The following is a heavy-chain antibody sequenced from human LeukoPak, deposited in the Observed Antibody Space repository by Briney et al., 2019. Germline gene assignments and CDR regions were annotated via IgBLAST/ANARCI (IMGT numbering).Heavy chain of an antibody. V-gene: IGHV3-21*01. CDR2: ISGSGYT. Sequence: TGGSLRLSCEASGFTFTTYTMNWVRQAPGKGLEWVSSISGSGYTYYADSVKGRFTISRDSAKNSVYLQMNSLRGEDTAVYYCARDYYGDHGHDYWGQGTLVTVSS. CDR1: GFTFTTYT. D-gene: IGHD4-17*01. J-gene: IGHJ4*02. CDR3: ARDYYGDHGHDY.